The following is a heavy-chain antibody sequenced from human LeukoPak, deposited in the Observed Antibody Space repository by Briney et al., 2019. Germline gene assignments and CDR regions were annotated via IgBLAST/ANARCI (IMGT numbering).Heavy chain of an antibody. J-gene: IGHJ6*03. Sequence: ASVKVSCKASGYTFTGYYMPWVRQAPGQGLEWMGWINPNSGGTNYAQKFQGRVTMTRDRSISTAYMELSRLRSDDTAVYYCARDGLPRYFDWSIYYYYYMDVWGKGTTVTVSS. CDR3: ARDGLPRYFDWSIYYYYYMDV. CDR2: INPNSGGT. CDR1: GYTFTGYY. D-gene: IGHD3-9*01. V-gene: IGHV1-2*02.